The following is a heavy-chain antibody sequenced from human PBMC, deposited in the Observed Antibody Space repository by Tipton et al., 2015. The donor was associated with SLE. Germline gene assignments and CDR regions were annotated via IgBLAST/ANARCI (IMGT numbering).Heavy chain of an antibody. Sequence: TLSLTCTVSGDSISGRYWSWIRQPPGKGLEWIGHVYYTGSARYNPPLTSRLTISVDTSKNQFSLKLTSVTAADAAVYYCASKTGSYSTYWGQGTLLTVSS. CDR3: ASKTGSYSTY. V-gene: IGHV4-59*11. D-gene: IGHD1-26*01. J-gene: IGHJ4*02. CDR2: VYYTGSA. CDR1: GDSISGRY.